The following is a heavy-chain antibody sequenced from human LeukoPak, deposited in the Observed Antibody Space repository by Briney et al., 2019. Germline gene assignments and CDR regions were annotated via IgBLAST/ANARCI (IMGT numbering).Heavy chain of an antibody. CDR2: IYYSGNT. D-gene: IGHD1-20*01. J-gene: IGHJ4*02. CDR1: GGSISNRSHF. V-gene: IGHV4-39*01. Sequence: PSETLSLTCIVSGGSISNRSHFWGWIRQPPGKGLEWIGSIYYSGNTYYNPSLKSRVTISVDTSKNQFSLNLTSVTAADTAVYYCARHHFERYNWNPSVYYFDYWGQGTLVTVSS. CDR3: ARHHFERYNWNPSVYYFDY.